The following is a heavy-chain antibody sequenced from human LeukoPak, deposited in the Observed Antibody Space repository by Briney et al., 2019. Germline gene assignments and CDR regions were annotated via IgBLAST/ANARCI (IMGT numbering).Heavy chain of an antibody. CDR3: AKDQGWHSGYDFYFDY. Sequence: GGSLRLSCAASGFTFPAYAMSWVRQAPGKGLEWLSAITGAGGNTYYADPVKGRFTVSRDNSKNTLYLQMNSLRAEDTAVYYCAKDQGWHSGYDFYFDYWGQGTLVTVSS. J-gene: IGHJ4*02. CDR1: GFTFPAYA. CDR2: ITGAGGNT. V-gene: IGHV3-23*01. D-gene: IGHD5-12*01.